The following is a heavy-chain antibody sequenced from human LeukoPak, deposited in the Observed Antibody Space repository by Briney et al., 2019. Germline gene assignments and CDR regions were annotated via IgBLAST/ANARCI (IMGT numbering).Heavy chain of an antibody. V-gene: IGHV1-8*01. CDR3: ARPLRGYCSGGSCYKGILVY. Sequence: ASVKVSCKASGYTFTSYDINWVRQATGQGLEWMGWMNPNSGNTGYAQKFQGRVTMTRNTSIGTAYMELSSLRSEDTAVYYCARPLRGYCSGGSCYKGILVYWGQGTLVTVSS. D-gene: IGHD2-15*01. CDR2: MNPNSGNT. J-gene: IGHJ4*02. CDR1: GYTFTSYD.